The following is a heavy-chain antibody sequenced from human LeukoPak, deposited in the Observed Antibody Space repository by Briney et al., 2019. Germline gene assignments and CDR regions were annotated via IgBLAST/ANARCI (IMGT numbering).Heavy chain of an antibody. Sequence: PGGSLRLSCAASGFTFSSYEMNWVRQAPGKGLEWVSYISSSGSTIYYADSVKGRFTISRDNAKNSLYLQMNSLRAEDTAVYYCARTTYYYDSSGYRGPLGAFDIWGQGTMVTVSS. CDR1: GFTFSSYE. D-gene: IGHD3-22*01. V-gene: IGHV3-48*03. CDR2: ISSSGSTI. J-gene: IGHJ3*02. CDR3: ARTTYYYDSSGYRGPLGAFDI.